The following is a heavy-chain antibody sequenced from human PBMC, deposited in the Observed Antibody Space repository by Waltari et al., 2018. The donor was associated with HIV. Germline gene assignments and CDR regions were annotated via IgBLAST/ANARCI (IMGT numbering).Heavy chain of an antibody. V-gene: IGHV4-38-2*02. CDR3: ARDDRLYLDY. Sequence: QVQLQESGPGLVKPSETLSLTCAVSGYSISSAFYWGWIRQPPGKGLGWIGIIYHSGSTYYKPSPKSRVTISVDTSKNQFSRKLSSVTAADTAVYYCARDDRLYLDYWGQGTLVTVSS. CDR1: GYSISSAFY. CDR2: IYHSGST. J-gene: IGHJ4*02. D-gene: IGHD3-22*01.